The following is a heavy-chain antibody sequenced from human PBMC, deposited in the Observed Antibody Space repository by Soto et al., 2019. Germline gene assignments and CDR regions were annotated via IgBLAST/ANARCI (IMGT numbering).Heavy chain of an antibody. CDR2: IHYSGST. J-gene: IGHJ4*01. CDR1: GGSISNGGYY. V-gene: IGHV4-31*03. Sequence: SETLSLTCTVSGGSISNGGYYWNWVRQHPGKGLEWIGYIHYSGSTWYNPSLESRVTISVDTSKDQFSLKLRSVTAADTAVYYCAKVRGSGSYAAYYFDSWGQGTLVTVSS. D-gene: IGHD3-10*01. CDR3: AKVRGSGSYAAYYFDS.